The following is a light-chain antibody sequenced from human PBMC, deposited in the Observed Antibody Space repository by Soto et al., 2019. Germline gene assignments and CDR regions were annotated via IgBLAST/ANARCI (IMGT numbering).Light chain of an antibody. CDR2: AAS. V-gene: IGKV1-39*01. Sequence: DIQMTQSPSSLSASVGDRVTITCRASQSIVTYLNWYLQKPGKAPKLLIYAASNLQSGVPSRFSGSGSGTDFILTISSLRLEDIATYYCQQTASAPPWTFGQGTKVDIK. CDR1: QSIVTY. J-gene: IGKJ1*01. CDR3: QQTASAPPWT.